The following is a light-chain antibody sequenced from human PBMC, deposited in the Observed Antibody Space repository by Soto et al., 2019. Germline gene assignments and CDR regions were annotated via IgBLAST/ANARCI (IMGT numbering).Light chain of an antibody. J-gene: IGKJ2*01. V-gene: IGKV1-5*03. CDR1: QSIISW. CDR3: HQYKSHPYT. Sequence: DIQMTQSPSTLSASVGDRVTITCRASQSIISWLAWYQQKPGKAPKVLIYKASNLESGVPSRFSGSGSGTEFTLTISSLQPVDLATYYCHQYKSHPYTFGQGTKLEI. CDR2: KAS.